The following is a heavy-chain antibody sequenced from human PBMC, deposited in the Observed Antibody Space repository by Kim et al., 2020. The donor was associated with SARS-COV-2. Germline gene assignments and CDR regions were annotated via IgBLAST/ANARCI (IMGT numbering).Heavy chain of an antibody. V-gene: IGHV1-3*01. CDR3: ARGSGYSGEY. J-gene: IGHJ4*02. D-gene: IGHD7-27*01. Sequence: NTKYSQKFQGRVTITRDTSASTAYMELSSLRSEDTAVYYCARGSGYSGEYWGQGTLVTVSS. CDR2: NT.